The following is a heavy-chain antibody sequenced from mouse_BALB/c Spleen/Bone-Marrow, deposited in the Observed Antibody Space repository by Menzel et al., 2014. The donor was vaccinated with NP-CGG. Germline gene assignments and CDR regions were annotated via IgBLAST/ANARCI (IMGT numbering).Heavy chain of an antibody. CDR1: GYTFTSYT. V-gene: IGHV1-4*02. D-gene: IGHD4-1*01. CDR3: AREARTGAWFTY. J-gene: IGHJ3*01. CDR2: INPSSGYT. Sequence: QVHLQQPGAELARPGASVKMSCKAPGYTFTSYTIQWVKQRPGQGLEWVGYINPSSGYTDYNQKFKDKTTLTADKSSNTAYMQLTSLTSEDSAVYSCAREARTGAWFTYWGQGTLVTVSA.